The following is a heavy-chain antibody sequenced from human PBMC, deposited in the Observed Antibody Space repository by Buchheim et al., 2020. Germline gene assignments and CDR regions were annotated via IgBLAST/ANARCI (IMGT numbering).Heavy chain of an antibody. D-gene: IGHD3-10*01. V-gene: IGHV3-33*01. CDR3: ARAGMVQGKDGMDV. Sequence: QVQLVESGGGVVQPGRSLRLSCAASGFTFSSYGMHWVRQAPGKGLEWVAVIWYDGSNKYYADSVKGRFTISRDNSKNTRYLQMNSLRAEDTAVYYCARAGMVQGKDGMDVWGQGTT. CDR2: IWYDGSNK. J-gene: IGHJ6*02. CDR1: GFTFSSYG.